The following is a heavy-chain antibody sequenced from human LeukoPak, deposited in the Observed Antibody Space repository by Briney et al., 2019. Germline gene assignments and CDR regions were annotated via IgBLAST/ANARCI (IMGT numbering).Heavy chain of an antibody. Sequence: GGSLRLSCAASGITFSSYSMNWVRQAPGKGLEWVSSISSSGNNIYYADSVKGRFTISRDNAKNSLSLQMNSLRVEDTAVYYCARDGVRGFTATTPFDYWGPGTLVTVS. V-gene: IGHV3-21*01. J-gene: IGHJ4*02. CDR2: ISSSGNNI. CDR1: GITFSSYS. D-gene: IGHD4-17*01. CDR3: ARDGVRGFTATTPFDY.